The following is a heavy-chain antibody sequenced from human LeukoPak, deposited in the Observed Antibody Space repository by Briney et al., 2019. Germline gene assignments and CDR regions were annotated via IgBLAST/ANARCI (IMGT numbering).Heavy chain of an antibody. Sequence: ASVKVSCKASGYTFTSYDINWVRQATGQGLEWMGWMNPNRGNTGYAQKFQGRVTMTRNTSISTAYMELSSLRSEDTAVYYCARATRTIFGDYYMDVWGKGTTVTVSS. CDR1: GYTFTSYD. CDR2: MNPNRGNT. V-gene: IGHV1-8*01. J-gene: IGHJ6*03. CDR3: ARATRTIFGDYYMDV. D-gene: IGHD3-3*01.